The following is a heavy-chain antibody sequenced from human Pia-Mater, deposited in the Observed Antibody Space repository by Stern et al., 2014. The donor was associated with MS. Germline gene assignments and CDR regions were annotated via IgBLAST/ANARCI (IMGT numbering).Heavy chain of an antibody. CDR3: ATWGAGSSPXXFY. CDR1: GYNLTTYA. Sequence: VQLVESGSELKKPGASGKVSCRASGYNLTTYAINWVRQAPGQGLEWMGGINTKTGNPKLAQGFTGRFVFSLDTSINTAFLQISSLKAEDSALYYCATWGAGSSPXXFYWGQGTLVTVSS. J-gene: IGHJ4*02. D-gene: IGHD6-6*01. V-gene: IGHV7-4-1*02. CDR2: INTKTGNP.